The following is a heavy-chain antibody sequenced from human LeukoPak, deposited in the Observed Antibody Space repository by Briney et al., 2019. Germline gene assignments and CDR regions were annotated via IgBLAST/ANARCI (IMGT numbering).Heavy chain of an antibody. CDR2: IYYSGST. CDR3: ARSYGSSWRDGWFDP. CDR1: GGSISSSSYY. V-gene: IGHV4-39*07. Sequence: SETLSLTCTVSGGSISSSSYYWGWVRQPPGKGLEWIGSIYYSGSTYYNPSLKSRVTISVDTSKNQFSLKLSSVTAADTAVYYCARSYGSSWRDGWFDPWGQGTLVTVSS. J-gene: IGHJ5*02. D-gene: IGHD6-13*01.